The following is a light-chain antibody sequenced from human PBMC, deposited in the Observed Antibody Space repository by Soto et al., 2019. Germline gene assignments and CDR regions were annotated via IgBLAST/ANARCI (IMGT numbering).Light chain of an antibody. Sequence: EMVMTQSPATLSVSPGERATLSCRASQSVSSNLAWYQQKPGQAPRLLIYGASTRATAIPARFSGSGSGTEFTLTVSSLQSEDFAVYYCQQYNDWPATFGQGTKVDIK. V-gene: IGKV3-15*01. J-gene: IGKJ1*01. CDR2: GAS. CDR3: QQYNDWPAT. CDR1: QSVSSN.